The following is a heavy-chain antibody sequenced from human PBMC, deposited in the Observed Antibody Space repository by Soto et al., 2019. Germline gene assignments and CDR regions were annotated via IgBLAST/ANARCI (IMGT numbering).Heavy chain of an antibody. CDR3: ARDQGYSSGSRGWFDP. V-gene: IGHV1-69*04. J-gene: IGHJ5*02. CDR1: GGTFSSYT. D-gene: IGHD6-19*01. Sequence: ASVKVSCKASGGTFSSYTISWVRQAPGQGLEWMGRIIPILGIANYAQKFQGRVTITADKSTSTAYMELGSLRSEDTAVYYCARDQGYSSGSRGWFDPWGQGTLVTVSS. CDR2: IIPILGIA.